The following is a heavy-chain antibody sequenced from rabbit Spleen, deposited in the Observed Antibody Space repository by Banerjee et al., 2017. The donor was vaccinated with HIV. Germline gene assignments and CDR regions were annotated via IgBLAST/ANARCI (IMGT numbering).Heavy chain of an antibody. J-gene: IGHJ4*01. Sequence: QEQLVESGGGLVTLGGSLKLSCKASGFSFGDRDVMCWVRQAPGKGLEWIACINTATGKAVYATWAKGRFTISRTSSTTVTLRMTSLTAADRAAYFCARDLVGVIGWNFYLWGPGTLVTVS. CDR3: ARDLVGVIGWNFYL. D-gene: IGHD1-1*01. CDR2: INTATGKA. CDR1: GFSFGDRDV. V-gene: IGHV1S45*01.